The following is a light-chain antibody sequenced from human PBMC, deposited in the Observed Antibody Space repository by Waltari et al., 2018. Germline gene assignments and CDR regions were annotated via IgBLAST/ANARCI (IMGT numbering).Light chain of an antibody. CDR1: QSVSSN. CDR3: QQYNNWPQT. J-gene: IGKJ1*01. V-gene: IGKV3-15*01. Sequence: EIVMTQSPATLSVSPGERATLSCRASQSVSSNLAWYQQKPGQAPRLLIYGASTRATGIPVRVSGSGSGTEFTLTISSLQSEDFAVYYCQQYNNWPQTFGQGTKVEIK. CDR2: GAS.